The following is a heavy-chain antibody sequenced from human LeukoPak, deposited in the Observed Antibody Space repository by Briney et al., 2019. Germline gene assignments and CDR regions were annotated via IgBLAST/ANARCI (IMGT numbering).Heavy chain of an antibody. CDR1: GGSISSYY. Sequence: SETLSLTCTVSGGSISSYYWSWIRQPPGKGVEWIGYIYYSGSTNYNPSLKSRVTISVDTSKNQFSLKLSSVTAADTAVYYCARVNYYDSSGYLDWGQGTLVTVSS. CDR2: IYYSGST. D-gene: IGHD3-22*01. J-gene: IGHJ4*02. CDR3: ARVNYYDSSGYLD. V-gene: IGHV4-59*01.